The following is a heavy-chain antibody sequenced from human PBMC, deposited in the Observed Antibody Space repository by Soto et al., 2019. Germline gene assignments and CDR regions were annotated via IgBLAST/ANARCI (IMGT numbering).Heavy chain of an antibody. V-gene: IGHV4-4*02. J-gene: IGHJ4*02. Sequence: QVQLQESGPGLVKPSGTLSLTCAVSGGSISSSNWWSWVRQPPGKGLEWIGEIFHSGSTHYNPSLKSRVTISVDKSKNQFSLNLNSVTAADTAMYYCARGITCSGGSCYSVQDYWGQGTLVTVSS. CDR2: IFHSGST. CDR3: ARGITCSGGSCYSVQDY. D-gene: IGHD2-15*01. CDR1: GGSISSSNW.